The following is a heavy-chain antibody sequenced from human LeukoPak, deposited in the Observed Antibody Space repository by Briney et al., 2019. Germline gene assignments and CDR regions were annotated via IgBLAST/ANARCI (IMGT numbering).Heavy chain of an antibody. Sequence: GGSLRLSCAASGFTFSSYAMHWVRQAPGKGLEWVAVISYDGSNKYYADSVKGRFTISRDNSKNTLYLQMNSLRAEDTAVYYCARGVKTLDYWGQGTLVTVSS. J-gene: IGHJ4*02. CDR2: ISYDGSNK. CDR3: ARGVKTLDY. V-gene: IGHV3-30*04. CDR1: GFTFSSYA.